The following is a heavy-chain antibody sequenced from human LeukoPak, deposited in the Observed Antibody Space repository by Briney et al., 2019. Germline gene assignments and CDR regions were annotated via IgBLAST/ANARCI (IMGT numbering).Heavy chain of an antibody. Sequence: TGGSLRLSCAASGFTFSSYWMHWVRQAPGKGLMWVSRINTDGSSTNYADSVKGRFTISRDNAKNTLYLQMNSLRAEDTAVYYCARGKVVPAAYDAFDIWGQGTMVTVSS. D-gene: IGHD2-2*01. J-gene: IGHJ3*02. CDR1: GFTFSSYW. CDR3: ARGKVVPAAYDAFDI. CDR2: INTDGSST. V-gene: IGHV3-74*01.